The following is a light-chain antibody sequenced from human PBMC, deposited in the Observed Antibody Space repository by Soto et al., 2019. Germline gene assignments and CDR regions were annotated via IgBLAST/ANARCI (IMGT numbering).Light chain of an antibody. Sequence: QSVLTQPRSVSGSPGQSVTISCTETSSDVGGYNYVSWYQQHPGKAPKLMIYDVTKRPSGVPDRFSGSKSGNTASLTISGLQAEDEADYYCCSYAGRYTPVVFGGGTKLTVL. CDR3: CSYAGRYTPVV. CDR1: SSDVGGYNY. V-gene: IGLV2-11*01. J-gene: IGLJ2*01. CDR2: DVT.